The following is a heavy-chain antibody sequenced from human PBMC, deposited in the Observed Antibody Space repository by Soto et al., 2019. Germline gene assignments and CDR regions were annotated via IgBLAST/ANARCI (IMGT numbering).Heavy chain of an antibody. Sequence: GASVKVSCKASGYTFTSYYMHWVRQAPGQGLEWMGIINPSGGSTSYAQKFQGRVTMTRDTSTSTVYMELRSLRSDDTAVYYCARDMAYYYGSGSYYVAFDIWGQGTMVTVSS. CDR1: GYTFTSYY. CDR3: ARDMAYYYGSGSYYVAFDI. CDR2: INPSGGST. V-gene: IGHV1-46*01. J-gene: IGHJ3*02. D-gene: IGHD3-10*01.